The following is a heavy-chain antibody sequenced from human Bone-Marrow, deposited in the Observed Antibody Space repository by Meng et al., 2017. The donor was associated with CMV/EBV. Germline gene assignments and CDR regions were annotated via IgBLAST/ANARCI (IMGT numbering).Heavy chain of an antibody. CDR2: ISAYNGNT. Sequence: ASVKVSCKAAGYTFTSYGISWVRQAPGQGLEWMGWISAYNGNTNYAQKLQGRVTMTTDTSTSTAYMEQRSLRSDDTAVYYWARTQYYDFWSGYLGEDYWGQGTLVTVSS. CDR3: ARTQYYDFWSGYLGEDY. V-gene: IGHV1-18*01. CDR1: GYTFTSYG. J-gene: IGHJ4*02. D-gene: IGHD3-3*01.